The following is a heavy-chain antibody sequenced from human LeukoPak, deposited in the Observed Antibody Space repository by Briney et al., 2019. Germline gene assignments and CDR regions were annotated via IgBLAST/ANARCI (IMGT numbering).Heavy chain of an antibody. V-gene: IGHV1-18*01. D-gene: IGHD3-22*01. CDR2: ISTHNGNT. CDR1: GYTFTSYG. J-gene: IGHJ4*02. CDR3: ARGGYYYDSSGYYTFDY. Sequence: GASVKVSCKASGYTFTSYGFSWVRQAPGQGLEWMGWISTHNGNTKYAQKLQGRVTMTTDTSTSTAHMELRSLRPDDTAVYYCARGGYYYDSSGYYTFDYWGQGTLVTASS.